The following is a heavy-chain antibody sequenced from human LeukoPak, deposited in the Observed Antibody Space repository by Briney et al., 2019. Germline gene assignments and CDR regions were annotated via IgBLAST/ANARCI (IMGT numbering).Heavy chain of an antibody. Sequence: GGTLRLSCAASGFTFNNYAMSWVRQAPGKGLEWVSSISGSGGSTYYADSVKGRFTISRDNAKNSLSLQMNNLRVEDTAVYYCASDPYDRGGYGAFDLWGQGTMVTVSS. CDR3: ASDPYDRGGYGAFDL. V-gene: IGHV3-23*01. CDR2: ISGSGGST. CDR1: GFTFNNYA. J-gene: IGHJ3*01. D-gene: IGHD3-22*01.